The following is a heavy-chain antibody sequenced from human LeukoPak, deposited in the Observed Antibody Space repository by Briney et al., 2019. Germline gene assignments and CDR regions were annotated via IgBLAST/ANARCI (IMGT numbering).Heavy chain of an antibody. CDR3: ATNEWSGYYFEY. CDR2: IYSSGST. V-gene: IGHV4-39*01. D-gene: IGHD3-3*01. J-gene: IGHJ4*02. Sequence: SETLSLACTVSGGSISSSSYYWGWIRQPPGKGLEWIGSIYSSGSTYYNPSLKSRVTISVDTSKNQFSLKLSSVTAADTAVYYCATNEWSGYYFEYWGQGTLVPVSS. CDR1: GGSISSSSYY.